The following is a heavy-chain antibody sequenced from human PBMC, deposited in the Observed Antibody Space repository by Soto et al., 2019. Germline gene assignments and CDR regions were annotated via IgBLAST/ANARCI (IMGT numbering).Heavy chain of an antibody. CDR1: GFTFITYG. J-gene: IGHJ4*02. CDR3: AREQIGVAGSTYDY. D-gene: IGHD6-19*01. V-gene: IGHV3-33*01. CDR2: IWYDGSRT. Sequence: QVQLVESGGGVVQPGTSLRLSCAASGFTFITYGMHWVRQAPGKGLDWVALIWYDGSRTHYAESVKGRFTISRDNSKNTLVLQMNSLRVEDTAVYYCAREQIGVAGSTYDYWGQGTLVTVSS.